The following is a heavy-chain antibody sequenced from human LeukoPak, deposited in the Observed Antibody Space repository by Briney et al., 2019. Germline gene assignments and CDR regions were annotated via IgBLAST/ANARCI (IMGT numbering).Heavy chain of an antibody. CDR2: IYTSGST. V-gene: IGHV4-61*02. CDR1: GGSISSGSYY. J-gene: IGHJ4*02. Sequence: SQTLSLTCTVSGGSISSGSYYWSWIRQPAGKGLEWIGRIYTSGSTNYNPSLKSRVTISVDTSKNQFSLKLSSVTAADTAVYYCAREGVRGPRRAFDHWGQGTLVTVSS. CDR3: AREGVRGPRRAFDH.